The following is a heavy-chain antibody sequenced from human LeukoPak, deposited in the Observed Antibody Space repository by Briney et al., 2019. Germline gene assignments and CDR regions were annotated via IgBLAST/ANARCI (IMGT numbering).Heavy chain of an antibody. Sequence: ASVKVSCKASGYTFSRNGISWMRQAPGQGLEWMGWIGAYNGNTKYVQKFQGRVTMTTDTSTSTAYMELRSLRSDDTAVYYCAKDHDFDFDYWGQGTLVTVSS. CDR3: AKDHDFDFDY. CDR1: GYTFSRNG. V-gene: IGHV1-18*01. J-gene: IGHJ4*02. D-gene: IGHD3-3*01. CDR2: IGAYNGNT.